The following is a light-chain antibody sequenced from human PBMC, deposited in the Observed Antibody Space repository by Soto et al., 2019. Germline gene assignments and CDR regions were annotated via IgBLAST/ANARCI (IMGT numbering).Light chain of an antibody. J-gene: IGKJ5*01. CDR1: QSISSW. Sequence: DIQMTQSPSTLSASVGDRVTITCRASQSISSWLAWYQQKPGKAPKLLIYKASSLESGVPSRFSGSGPGTEFTLTISSLQSEDFVVYYCQQYNSWPPITFGQGTRLEIK. V-gene: IGKV1-5*03. CDR2: KAS. CDR3: QQYNSWPPIT.